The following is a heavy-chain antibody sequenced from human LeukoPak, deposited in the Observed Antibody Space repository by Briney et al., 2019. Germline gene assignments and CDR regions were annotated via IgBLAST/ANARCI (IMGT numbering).Heavy chain of an antibody. J-gene: IGHJ3*02. D-gene: IGHD3-16*01. Sequence: GGSLRLSCTASGFTFNNFVMSWVRQAPGKGLEWLSYITTTSSYTNYADSVKGRFTISRDNTKNSLFLQMNSLRAEDTAVYYCARDGGAIPPDAFDIWGQGTMVTVSS. V-gene: IGHV3-11*05. CDR3: ARDGGAIPPDAFDI. CDR2: ITTTSSYT. CDR1: GFTFNNFV.